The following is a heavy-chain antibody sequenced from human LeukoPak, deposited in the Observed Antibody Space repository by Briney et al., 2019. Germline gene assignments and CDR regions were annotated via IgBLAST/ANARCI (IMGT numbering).Heavy chain of an antibody. CDR3: AKDLVSGYPPYYYYYMDV. Sequence: GGTLRLSCAASGFTFSSYGMSWVRQAPGKGLEWVSAISGSGGSTYYADSVKGRFTISRDNSKNTLYLQMNSLRAEDTAVYYCAKDLVSGYPPYYYYYMDVWGKGTTVTISS. CDR1: GFTFSSYG. D-gene: IGHD3-3*01. V-gene: IGHV3-23*01. J-gene: IGHJ6*03. CDR2: ISGSGGST.